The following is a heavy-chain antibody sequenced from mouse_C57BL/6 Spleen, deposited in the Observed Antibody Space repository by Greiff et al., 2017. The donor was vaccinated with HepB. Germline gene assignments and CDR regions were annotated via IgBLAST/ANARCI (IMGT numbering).Heavy chain of an antibody. Sequence: EVKVEESGGGLVKPGGSLKLSCAASGFTFSDYGMHWVRQAPEKGLEWVAYISSGSSTIYYADTVKGRFTISRDNAKNTLFLQMTSLRSEDTAMYYCAREVVGDYAMDYWGQGTSVTVSS. V-gene: IGHV5-17*01. CDR1: GFTFSDYG. CDR2: ISSGSSTI. J-gene: IGHJ4*01. D-gene: IGHD1-1*01. CDR3: AREVVGDYAMDY.